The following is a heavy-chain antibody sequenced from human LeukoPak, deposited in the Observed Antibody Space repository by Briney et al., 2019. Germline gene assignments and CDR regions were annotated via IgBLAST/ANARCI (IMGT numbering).Heavy chain of an antibody. V-gene: IGHV3-23*01. D-gene: IGHD3-16*01. J-gene: IGHJ4*02. CDR3: AKDGGQGADY. Sequence: SGGSLRLSCAASGFSFSSYAMSWVRQAPGKGLEWVSGISGSSGSTYYADSVKGRFTISRDNSKNTLYLQMNSLRAEDTAVYYCAKDGGQGADYWGQGTLVTVSS. CDR1: GFSFSSYA. CDR2: ISGSSGST.